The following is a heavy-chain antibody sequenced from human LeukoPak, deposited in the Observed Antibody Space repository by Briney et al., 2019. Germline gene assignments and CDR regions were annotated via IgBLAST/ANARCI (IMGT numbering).Heavy chain of an antibody. CDR2: IRYDGSNN. CDR3: ARHRGAAAGKFNWFDP. J-gene: IGHJ5*02. V-gene: IGHV3-30*02. D-gene: IGHD6-13*01. Sequence: GGSLRLSCAASGFTFSSYGMHWVRQAPGKGLEWVAFIRYDGSNNYYADSVKGRFTISRDNSKNTLYLQMNSLRAEDTAVYYCARHRGAAAGKFNWFDPWGQGTLVTVSS. CDR1: GFTFSSYG.